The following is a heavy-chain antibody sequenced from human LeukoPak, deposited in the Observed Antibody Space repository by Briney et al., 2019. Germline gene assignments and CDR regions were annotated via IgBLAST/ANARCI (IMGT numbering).Heavy chain of an antibody. CDR3: ARDVIAVVGMHAFRHPP. D-gene: IGHD6-19*01. CDR2: IIAMVGIA. V-gene: IGHV1-69*04. CDR1: GGTFSSYA. J-gene: IGHJ5*02. Sequence: SGKVACKVSGGTFSSYAISWVRQAPEQGREWMGSIIAMVGIANYTQKFQGRVTITSDQSTSTAYIELTSVRTEEPCVYYCARDVIAVVGMHAFRHPPWRQGTLVTVPS.